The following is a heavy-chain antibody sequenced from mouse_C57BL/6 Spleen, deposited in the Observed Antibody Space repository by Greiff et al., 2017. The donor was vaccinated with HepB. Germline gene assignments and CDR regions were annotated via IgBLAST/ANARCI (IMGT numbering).Heavy chain of an antibody. CDR3: ARSHRYAMDY. CDR1: GFTFSDYG. V-gene: IGHV5-17*01. J-gene: IGHJ4*01. Sequence: DVMLVESGGGLVKPGGSLKLSCAASGFTFSDYGMHWVRQAPEKGLEWVAYISSGSSTIYYADTVKGRFTISRDNAKNTLFLQMTSLRSEDTAMYYCARSHRYAMDYWGQGTSVTVSS. CDR2: ISSGSSTI.